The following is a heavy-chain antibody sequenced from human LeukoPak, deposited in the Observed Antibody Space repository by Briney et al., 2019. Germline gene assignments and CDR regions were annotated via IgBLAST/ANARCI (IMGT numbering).Heavy chain of an antibody. CDR1: GFTFSDSF. CDR3: AKDFKPDGKWDIDY. J-gene: IGHJ4*02. D-gene: IGHD1-26*01. Sequence: KSGGSLRLSCTASGFTFSDSFMSWIRQAPGKGLEWISYISSRGTTIYYADSVKGRFTISRDSAKNSLYLQMNSLRVEDTAVYYCAKDFKPDGKWDIDYWGQGILVTVSS. CDR2: ISSRGTTI. V-gene: IGHV3-11*01.